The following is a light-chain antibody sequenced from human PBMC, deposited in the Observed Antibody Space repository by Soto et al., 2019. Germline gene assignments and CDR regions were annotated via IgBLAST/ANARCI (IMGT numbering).Light chain of an antibody. CDR1: QRIGSD. V-gene: IGKV1-39*01. J-gene: IGKJ2*01. Sequence: QMSQPPSSLSASVAHSVKLPCRASQRIGSDVNWYQQKPGKAPKLLIYAATNWEDGVPSRFSGSGSGTDFSLSVSSLESEDFAIYYCQQDNSLPYTFGQGTKVDIK. CDR2: AAT. CDR3: QQDNSLPYT.